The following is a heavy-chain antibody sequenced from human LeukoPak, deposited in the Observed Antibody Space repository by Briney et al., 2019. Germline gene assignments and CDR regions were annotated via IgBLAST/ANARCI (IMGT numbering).Heavy chain of an antibody. J-gene: IGHJ4*02. Sequence: GGSLRLSCAASGFTFTTYWMTWVRQAPGKGLEWVANIKEDGSQKYYVDSVKGRFTISRDNAKNTLYLQMDSLKAEDTAVYYCARENWANDYWGQGTLVTVSS. V-gene: IGHV3-7*01. CDR2: IKEDGSQK. CDR1: GFTFTTYW. CDR3: ARENWANDY. D-gene: IGHD7-27*01.